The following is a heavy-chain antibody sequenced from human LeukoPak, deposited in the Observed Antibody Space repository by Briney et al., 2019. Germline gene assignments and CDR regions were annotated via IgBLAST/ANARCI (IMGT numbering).Heavy chain of an antibody. Sequence: SDTLSLTCAVSGYSISSSNWWGWIRQPPGKGLEWIGYIYYSGSIYYNPSLKSRVTMSVDTSKNQFSLKLSSVAAVDTAVYYCARTMSSSHPVYGMDVWGQGTTVTVSS. CDR2: IYYSGSI. J-gene: IGHJ6*02. CDR1: GYSISSSNW. D-gene: IGHD3-10*01. V-gene: IGHV4-28*05. CDR3: ARTMSSSHPVYGMDV.